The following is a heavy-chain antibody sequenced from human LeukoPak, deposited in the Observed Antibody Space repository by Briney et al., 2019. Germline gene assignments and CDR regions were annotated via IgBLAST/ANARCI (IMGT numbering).Heavy chain of an antibody. D-gene: IGHD6-13*01. CDR2: IKSKTDGGTT. Sequence: TGGSLRLSCAASGFTFSNAWMIWVRQAPGKGLEWVGRIKSKTDGGTTDYAAPVKGRFTISRDDSKNTLYLQMNSLKTEDTAVYYCTPDPGLAGIDSSSWFWYFDYWGQGTLVTVSS. V-gene: IGHV3-15*01. CDR1: GFTFSNAW. CDR3: TPDPGLAGIDSSSWFWYFDY. J-gene: IGHJ4*02.